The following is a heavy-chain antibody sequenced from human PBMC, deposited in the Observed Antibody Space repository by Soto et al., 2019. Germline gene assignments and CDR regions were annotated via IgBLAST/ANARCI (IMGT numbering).Heavy chain of an antibody. J-gene: IGHJ4*02. CDR1: GFTFSSYA. CDR3: AKVGSRGGYCPIDY. V-gene: IGHV3-23*01. Sequence: PGESLKISCAASGFTFSSYAMSWVRQAPGKGLEWVSAISGSGGSTYYADSVKGRFTISRDNSKNTLYLQMNSLRAEDTAVYYCAKVGSRGGYCPIDYWGQGTLVTVSS. CDR2: ISGSGGST. D-gene: IGHD2-21*02.